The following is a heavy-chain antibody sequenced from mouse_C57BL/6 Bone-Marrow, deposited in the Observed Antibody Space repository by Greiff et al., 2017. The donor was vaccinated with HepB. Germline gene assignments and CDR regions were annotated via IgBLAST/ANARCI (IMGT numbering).Heavy chain of an antibody. J-gene: IGHJ4*01. CDR3: ARVYDCFYAMDY. CDR2: IDPSDSYT. D-gene: IGHD2-4*01. Sequence: QVQLQQPGAELVMPGASVKLSCKASGYTFTSYWMHWVKQRPGQGLEWIGEIDPSDSYTNYNQKFKGKSTLTVDKSPSTAYMQLSSLTSEDSAVYYCARVYDCFYAMDYWGQGTSVTVSS. CDR1: GYTFTSYW. V-gene: IGHV1-69*01.